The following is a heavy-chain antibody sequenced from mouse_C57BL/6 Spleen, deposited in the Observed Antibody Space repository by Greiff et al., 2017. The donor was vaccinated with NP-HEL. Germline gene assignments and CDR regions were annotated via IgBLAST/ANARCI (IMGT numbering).Heavy chain of an antibody. D-gene: IGHD4-1*01. V-gene: IGHV1-50*01. J-gene: IGHJ2*01. CDR1: GYTFTSYW. Sequence: VQLQQPGAELVKPGASVKLSCKASGYTFTSYWMQWVKQRPGQGLEWIGEIDPSDSYTNYNQKFKGKATLTVDTSSSTAYMQLSSLTSEDSAVYYCASSSLGRGYFDYWGQGTTLTVSS. CDR3: ASSSLGRGYFDY. CDR2: IDPSDSYT.